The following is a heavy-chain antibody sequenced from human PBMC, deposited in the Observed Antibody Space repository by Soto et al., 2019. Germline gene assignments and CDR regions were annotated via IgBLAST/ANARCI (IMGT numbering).Heavy chain of an antibody. V-gene: IGHV3-48*04. CDR3: AREGGYDYVWGSYRFSHIDY. CDR1: GFTFSSYS. CDR2: ISSSSSTI. Sequence: GSLRLSCAASGFTFSSYSMNWVRQAPGKGLEWVSYISSSSSTIYYADSVKGRFTISRDNAKNSLYLQMNSLRAEDTAVYYCAREGGYDYVWGSYRFSHIDYWGQGTLVTVSS. D-gene: IGHD3-16*02. J-gene: IGHJ4*02.